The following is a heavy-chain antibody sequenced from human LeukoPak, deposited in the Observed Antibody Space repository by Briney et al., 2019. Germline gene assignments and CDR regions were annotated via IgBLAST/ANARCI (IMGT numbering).Heavy chain of an antibody. J-gene: IGHJ1*01. CDR1: GGTFISYA. CDR3: ARESLDGYYGSSGRTEYFQH. V-gene: IGHV1-69*05. CDR2: IIPIFGTA. D-gene: IGHD3-22*01. Sequence: ASXXVSCKASGGTFISYAISWVRQAPGQGLEWMGRIIPIFGTANYAQKFQGRVTITTDESTSTAYMELSSLRSEDTAVYYCARESLDGYYGSSGRTEYFQHWGQGTLVTVSS.